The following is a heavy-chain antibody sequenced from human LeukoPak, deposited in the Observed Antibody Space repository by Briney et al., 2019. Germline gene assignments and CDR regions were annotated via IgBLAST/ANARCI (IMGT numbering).Heavy chain of an antibody. Sequence: PGESLKISCKASGYSFTTYWIGWVRHMPGKGLEWMGIIYPGDSDTRYSPSFQGQVTISADKSISTAYLQWSSLKASDTAMYYCARLGGYDILTGDAFNIWGQGTMVTVSS. CDR1: GYSFTTYW. V-gene: IGHV5-51*01. D-gene: IGHD3-9*01. J-gene: IGHJ3*02. CDR3: ARLGGYDILTGDAFNI. CDR2: IYPGDSDT.